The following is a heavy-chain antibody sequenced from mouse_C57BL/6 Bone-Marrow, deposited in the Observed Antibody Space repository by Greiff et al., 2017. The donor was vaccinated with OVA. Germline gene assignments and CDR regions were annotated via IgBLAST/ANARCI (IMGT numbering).Heavy chain of an antibody. V-gene: IGHV1-64*01. D-gene: IGHD2-4*01. J-gene: IGHJ4*01. CDR2: IHPNSGST. CDR1: GYTFTSYW. CDR3: NYYDYPYYYAMDY. Sequence: QVQLQQPGAELVKPGASVKLSCKASGYTFTSYWMHWVKQRPGQGLEWIGMIHPNSGSTNYNEKFKSKATLTVDKSSSTAYMQLSSLTSEDSAVYYCNYYDYPYYYAMDYWGQGTSVTVSS.